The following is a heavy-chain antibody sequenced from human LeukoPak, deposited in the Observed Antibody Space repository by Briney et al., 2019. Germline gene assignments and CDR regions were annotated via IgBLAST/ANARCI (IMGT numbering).Heavy chain of an antibody. CDR3: ARSLKDSSSLGY. CDR2: INPNSGGT. V-gene: IGHV1-2*04. J-gene: IGHJ4*02. D-gene: IGHD6-13*01. CDR1: GYTFTGYY. Sequence: GATVKISCKASGYTFTGYYMHWVRQAPGQGLEWMGWINPNSGGTNYAQKFQGWVTMTRDTSISTAYMELSRLKSDDTAVYYCARSLKDSSSLGYWGQGTLVTVSS.